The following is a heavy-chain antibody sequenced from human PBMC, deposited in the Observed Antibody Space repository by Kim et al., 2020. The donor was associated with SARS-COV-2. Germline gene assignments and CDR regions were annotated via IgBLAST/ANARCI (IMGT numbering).Heavy chain of an antibody. J-gene: IGHJ6*02. D-gene: IGHD1-1*01. Sequence: FQGRVTMTRDTSTSTVYMELSSLRSEDTAVYYCARGYNWNDEYYYYGMDVWGQGTTVTVSS. CDR3: ARGYNWNDEYYYYGMDV. V-gene: IGHV1-46*01.